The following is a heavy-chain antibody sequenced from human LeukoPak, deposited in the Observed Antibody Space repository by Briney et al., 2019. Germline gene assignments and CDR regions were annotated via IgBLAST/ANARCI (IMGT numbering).Heavy chain of an antibody. V-gene: IGHV1-8*01. Sequence: GASVKVSCKASRYTFTSYDINWVREAAGQRLEWMGWKNPNTGRTGFAQKFQGRLTMTRDASISTAYMELSSLRSEDTAVYYCARLSQTPDYYSNGGYYYLGYWGQGTPVTVSS. CDR1: RYTFTSYD. D-gene: IGHD3-22*01. CDR3: ARLSQTPDYYSNGGYYYLGY. CDR2: KNPNTGRT. J-gene: IGHJ4*02.